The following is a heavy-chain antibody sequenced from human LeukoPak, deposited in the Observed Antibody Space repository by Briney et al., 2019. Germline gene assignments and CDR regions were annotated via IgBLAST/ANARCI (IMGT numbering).Heavy chain of an antibody. V-gene: IGHV3-7*01. CDR1: GFTFSTYS. J-gene: IGHJ4*02. CDR2: IKEDRSEK. D-gene: IGHD3-10*01. CDR3: SKSRGGIPFDD. Sequence: GGSLRLSCAASGFTFSTYSVNWVRQAPGKGLEWVANIKEDRSEKYYVDSVKGRFTISRDNAKNSLYLQMNSLRAEDTAVYYCSKSRGGIPFDDWGQGTLVTVSS.